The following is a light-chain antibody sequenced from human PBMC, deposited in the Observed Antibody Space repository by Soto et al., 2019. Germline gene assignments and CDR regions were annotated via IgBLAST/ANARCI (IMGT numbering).Light chain of an antibody. CDR1: QSISTW. Sequence: DIQMTQSPSTLSASVGDRVTITCRASQSISTWLAWYQQKPGKVPNLLIYDASSLESGIPSRFSGSGSGTEFTLTISSLQPDDFATYYCQQYSGYSGTFGQGTRVELK. CDR3: QQYSGYSGT. CDR2: DAS. V-gene: IGKV1-5*01. J-gene: IGKJ1*01.